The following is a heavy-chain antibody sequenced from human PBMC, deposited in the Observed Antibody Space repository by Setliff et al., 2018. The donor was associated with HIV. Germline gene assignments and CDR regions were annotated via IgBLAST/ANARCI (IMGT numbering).Heavy chain of an antibody. J-gene: IGHJ6*03. CDR1: GFAFSDYD. CDR3: ARAGVVEGYYYYYYMDV. Sequence: GGSLRLSCATSGFAFSDYDFHWVRQAAGKGLEWVSAIGTGGDTYYVDSVKGRFTISRDNAKNSLYLQMNSLRAEDTAVYYCARAGVVEGYYYYYYMDVWGKGTTVTVSS. V-gene: IGHV3-13*01. CDR2: IGTGGDT. D-gene: IGHD2-15*01.